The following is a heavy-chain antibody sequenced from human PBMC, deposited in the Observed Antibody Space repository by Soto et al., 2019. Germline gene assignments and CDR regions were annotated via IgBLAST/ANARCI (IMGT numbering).Heavy chain of an antibody. D-gene: IGHD3-22*01. J-gene: IGHJ4*02. CDR3: GRHGMDYYDSSGYYYSPYYFDY. V-gene: IGHV4-39*01. CDR1: GGSISSSSYY. CDR2: IYYSGST. Sequence: QLQLQESGPGLVKPSETLSLTCTVSGGSISSSSYYWGWIRQPPGKGLEWIGSIYYSGSTYYNPSLKSRVTISVDTSKNQFSLKLSSVTAADTAVYYCGRHGMDYYDSSGYYYSPYYFDYWGQGTLVTVSS.